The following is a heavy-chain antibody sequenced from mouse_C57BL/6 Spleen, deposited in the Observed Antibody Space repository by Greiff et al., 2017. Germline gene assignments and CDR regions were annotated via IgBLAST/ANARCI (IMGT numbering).Heavy chain of an antibody. CDR1: GFSFNTYA. CDR3: VSVLYYYAMDY. Sequence: EVQLVESGGGLVQPKGSLKLSCAASGFSFNTYAMNWVRQAPGKGLEWVARIRSKSNNYATYYADSVKDRFTISRDDSESMLYLQMNNLKTEDTAMYYCVSVLYYYAMDYWGQGTSVTVSS. V-gene: IGHV10-1*01. J-gene: IGHJ4*01. CDR2: IRSKSNNYAT.